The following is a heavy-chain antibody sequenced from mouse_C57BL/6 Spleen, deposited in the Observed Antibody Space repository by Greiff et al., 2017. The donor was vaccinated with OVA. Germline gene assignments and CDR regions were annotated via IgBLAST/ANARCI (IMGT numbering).Heavy chain of an antibody. D-gene: IGHD6-1*01. J-gene: IGHJ3*01. Sequence: VQLQQSGAELVKPGASVKLSCKASGYTFTDYSIHWVKQRPGQGLAWIGWFYPGSGGTKYNEKFKDKATLTVDKSSSTVYMELSRLTSEDSAVYFCARGKEVLSPFAYWGQGTLVTVSA. V-gene: IGHV1-62-2*01. CDR2: FYPGSGGT. CDR1: GYTFTDYS. CDR3: ARGKEVLSPFAY.